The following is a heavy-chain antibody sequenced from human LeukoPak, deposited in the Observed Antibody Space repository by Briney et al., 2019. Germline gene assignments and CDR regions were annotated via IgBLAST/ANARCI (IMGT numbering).Heavy chain of an antibody. CDR1: GFTFSTFW. D-gene: IGHD3-16*01. V-gene: IGHV3-7*01. CDR3: AKGGDH. Sequence: GGSLRLSCAASGFTFSTFWMNWVRQAPGKGLEWVANIKPDGSDKYYVDSVKGRFTVSRDNARNSLYLQMNSLRVEDTAVYYCAKGGDHWGQGTLVTVSS. J-gene: IGHJ4*02. CDR2: IKPDGSDK.